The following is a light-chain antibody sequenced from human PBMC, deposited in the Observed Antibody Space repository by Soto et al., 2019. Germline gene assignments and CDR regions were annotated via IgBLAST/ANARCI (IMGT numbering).Light chain of an antibody. CDR2: EVS. CDR1: SSDVGGYNY. J-gene: IGLJ1*01. CDR3: SSYTSSSTLVV. V-gene: IGLV2-14*01. Sequence: QSALTQPASVSGSPGQSITISCTGTSSDVGGYNYVSWYQQHPGKAPKLMIYEVSSRPSGVSNRFSGSKSGNTASLTISGLHAEDEADYYCSSYTSSSTLVVFGTGTKVTVL.